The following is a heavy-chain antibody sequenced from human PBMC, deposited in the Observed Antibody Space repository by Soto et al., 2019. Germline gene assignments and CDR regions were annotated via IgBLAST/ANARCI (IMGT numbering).Heavy chain of an antibody. CDR3: ARGATRMTLVDY. J-gene: IGHJ4*02. D-gene: IGHD2-21*02. CDR1: GFTFSSYS. Sequence: GGSLRLSCAASGFTFSSYSMNWVRQAPGKGLEWVSSISSSSSYIYYADSVKGRFTISRDNAKNSLYLQMNSLRAEDTAVYYCARGATRMTLVDYWGQGTLVTVSS. CDR2: ISSSSSYI. V-gene: IGHV3-21*01.